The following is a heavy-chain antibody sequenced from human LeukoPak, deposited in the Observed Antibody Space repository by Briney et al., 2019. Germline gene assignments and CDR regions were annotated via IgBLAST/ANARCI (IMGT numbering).Heavy chain of an antibody. CDR3: ARRNSGYSQDY. V-gene: IGHV5-51*01. Sequence: GESLKISCKGSGYSFNVYWIGWARQMPGKGLEWMGIIYPGDSDTRYSPSFQGQVTTSADKSISTAYLQWNSLKASDTAVYYCARRNSGYSQDYWGQGTLVTVSS. CDR1: GYSFNVYW. CDR2: IYPGDSDT. D-gene: IGHD5-12*01. J-gene: IGHJ4*02.